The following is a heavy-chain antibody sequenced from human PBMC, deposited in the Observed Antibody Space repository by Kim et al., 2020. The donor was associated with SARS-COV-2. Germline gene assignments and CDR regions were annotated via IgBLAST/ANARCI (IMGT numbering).Heavy chain of an antibody. J-gene: IGHJ4*02. CDR1: GLTLSDYW. D-gene: IGHD5-18*01. Sequence: GGSLRLSCTTSGLTLSDYWMNWIRQAPGKGLEWVASIKQDGSEKYYVDSVKGRFTISRDNAKNSVYLQMNSLRVEDTAVYYCARGGYSYGFALSYGGQGTLVTVSS. CDR2: IKQDGSEK. V-gene: IGHV3-7*03. CDR3: ARGGYSYGFALSY.